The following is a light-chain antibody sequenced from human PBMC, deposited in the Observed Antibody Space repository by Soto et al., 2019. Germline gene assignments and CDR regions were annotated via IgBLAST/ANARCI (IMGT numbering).Light chain of an antibody. CDR2: SND. V-gene: IGLV1-44*01. Sequence: QSVLTQPPSASGTPGQRVTISCSGSSSNIGSNTVNWYQQLPGTAPKLLIYSNDQRPSGVPDRFSGSKSGTSASLAISGLQSEDETDYYCAAWDDSLTGVVFGGGTKLTAL. CDR1: SSNIGSNT. CDR3: AAWDDSLTGVV. J-gene: IGLJ2*01.